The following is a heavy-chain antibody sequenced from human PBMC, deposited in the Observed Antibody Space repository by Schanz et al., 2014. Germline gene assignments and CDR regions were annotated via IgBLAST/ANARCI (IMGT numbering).Heavy chain of an antibody. CDR1: GFNFSDYA. V-gene: IGHV3-23*01. Sequence: EVHLLESGGGLVPPGGSLRLSCAASGFNFSDYAMCWVRQAPGKGLEWVSAISGGGGTPYYTDSVKGRFTISRDNSKSTLYLQMNSLRAEDTAVYYCAKDGPGGSGSYSADGGMDVWGQGTTVTVSS. J-gene: IGHJ6*02. D-gene: IGHD3-10*01. CDR2: ISGGGGTP. CDR3: AKDGPGGSGSYSADGGMDV.